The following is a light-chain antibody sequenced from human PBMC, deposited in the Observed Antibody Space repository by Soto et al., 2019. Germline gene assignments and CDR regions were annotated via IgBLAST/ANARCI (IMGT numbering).Light chain of an antibody. Sequence: EILLTQSPGTLPLSPGERATLSCRASQSVSRRYLAWYQQKPGQAPRLLIYGASSRATGIPERSSGSGSGTDFTLTISRLEPEDFAVYYCQQYGSSPLTCGGGTKVDIK. CDR1: QSVSRRY. V-gene: IGKV3-20*01. CDR2: GAS. CDR3: QQYGSSPLT. J-gene: IGKJ4*01.